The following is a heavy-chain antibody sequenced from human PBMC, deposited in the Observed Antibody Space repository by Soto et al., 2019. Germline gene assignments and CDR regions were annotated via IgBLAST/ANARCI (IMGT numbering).Heavy chain of an antibody. J-gene: IGHJ4*02. D-gene: IGHD1-1*01. CDR3: VRRNDPYYFDF. CDR2: VYGDDDK. CDR1: GLSLTTSAVA. Sequence: QITLQESGPTLVKPTQTLTLTCTFSGLSLTTSAVAVGWVRQPPGKALEWLAIVYGDDDKFYNPSLKSRLIINKDNSKKQVVLKRTDMDPVDTGTYFCVRRNDPYYFDFWGQGTLVTVSS. V-gene: IGHV2-5*04.